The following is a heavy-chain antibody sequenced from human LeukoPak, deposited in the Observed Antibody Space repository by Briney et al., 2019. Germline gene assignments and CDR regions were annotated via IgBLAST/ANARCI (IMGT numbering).Heavy chain of an antibody. CDR2: ITWDGGST. V-gene: IGHV3-43*01. D-gene: IGHD1-26*01. CDR3: ARERGRAIDY. J-gene: IGHJ4*02. CDR1: GFTFDDYS. Sequence: GGSLRLSCAASGFTFDDYSMHWVRQVPGKGLQWVSLITWDGGSTFADSVKGRFTISRDNSKKSLSLQMYGLTAEDTALYHCARERGRAIDYWGQGTLVTVSS.